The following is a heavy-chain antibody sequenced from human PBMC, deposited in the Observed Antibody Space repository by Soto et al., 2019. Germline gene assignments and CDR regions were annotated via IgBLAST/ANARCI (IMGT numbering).Heavy chain of an antibody. V-gene: IGHV4-30-2*01. Sequence: QLQLQESGSGLEKPSQTISLTCAVYGGSISSGGYSWSWIRQPPGKGLEWIGCIYHSGSTYYNPSLKSRVTISVDRSKNQFSLKLSSVTAADTAVYYCAGGPGVARNYWGQGTLVTVSS. CDR1: GGSISSGGYS. D-gene: IGHD5-12*01. J-gene: IGHJ4*02. CDR2: IYHSGST. CDR3: AGGPGVARNY.